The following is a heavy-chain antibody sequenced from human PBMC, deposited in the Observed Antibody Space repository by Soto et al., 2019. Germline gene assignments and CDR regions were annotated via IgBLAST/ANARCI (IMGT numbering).Heavy chain of an antibody. D-gene: IGHD6-13*01. CDR1: GYTFTSYA. Sequence: QVQLVQCGAEEKKPGASVKVSCKASGYTFTSYAMHWVRQARGQRLEWMGWINAGNGNTKYSQKFQGRVTITRDTSASIAYMELSSLRSEDTAVYYCARDRQQLNWFDPWGQGTLVTVSS. CDR2: INAGNGNT. CDR3: ARDRQQLNWFDP. J-gene: IGHJ5*02. V-gene: IGHV1-3*05.